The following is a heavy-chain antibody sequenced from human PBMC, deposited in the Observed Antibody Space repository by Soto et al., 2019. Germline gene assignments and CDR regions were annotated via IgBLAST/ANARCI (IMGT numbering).Heavy chain of an antibody. CDR2: ISYYGSNK. D-gene: IGHD6-13*01. J-gene: IGHJ4*02. CDR3: ARDRGEYSSSWYRGDFDY. V-gene: IGHV3-30-3*01. Sequence: QVQLVESGGGVVQPGRSLRLSCAASGFTFSSYAMHWVRQAPGKGLEWVAVISYYGSNKYYADSVKGRFTISRDNSKNTLYLQMNSLRAEDTAVYYCARDRGEYSSSWYRGDFDYWGQGTLVTVSS. CDR1: GFTFSSYA.